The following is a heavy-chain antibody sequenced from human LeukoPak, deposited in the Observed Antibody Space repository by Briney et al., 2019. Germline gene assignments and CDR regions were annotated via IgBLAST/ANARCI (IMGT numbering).Heavy chain of an antibody. Sequence: KPSETLSLTCAVYGGSFGGYYWSWIRQPPGKGLEWIGEINHSGSTNYNPSLKSRVTMSVDTSKNQFSLKLSSVTAADTAVYYCARDLMRRRIAVAESWGQGTLVTVSS. J-gene: IGHJ5*02. V-gene: IGHV4-34*01. CDR1: GGSFGGYY. CDR3: ARDLMRRRIAVAES. CDR2: INHSGST. D-gene: IGHD6-19*01.